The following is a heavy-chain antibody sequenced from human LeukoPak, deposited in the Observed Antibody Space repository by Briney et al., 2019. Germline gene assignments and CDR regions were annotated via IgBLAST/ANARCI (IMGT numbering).Heavy chain of an antibody. J-gene: IGHJ4*02. Sequence: QTGGSLRLSCAASGFTFSSYWMSWVRQAPGKGLEWVANIKQDGSEKYYVDSVKGRFTISRDNAKNSLYLQMNSLRAEDTAVYYCAREGAPEEGYFDYWGQGTLVTVSS. D-gene: IGHD1-14*01. V-gene: IGHV3-7*01. CDR3: AREGAPEEGYFDY. CDR2: IKQDGSEK. CDR1: GFTFSSYW.